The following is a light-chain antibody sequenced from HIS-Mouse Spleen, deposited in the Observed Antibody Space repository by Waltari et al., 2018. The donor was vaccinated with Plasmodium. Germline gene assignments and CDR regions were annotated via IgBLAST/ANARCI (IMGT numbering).Light chain of an antibody. V-gene: IGKV3-15*01. Sequence: EIVITQSPATLSVSPGERATLSCRASQSVSSNLAWYQQKPGQAPRRLIYGASTRATGIPARFSGSGAGTEFTLTISSMQAEDFAVYYCQQYNNWPVFGPGTKVDIK. CDR1: QSVSSN. J-gene: IGKJ3*01. CDR3: QQYNNWPV. CDR2: GAS.